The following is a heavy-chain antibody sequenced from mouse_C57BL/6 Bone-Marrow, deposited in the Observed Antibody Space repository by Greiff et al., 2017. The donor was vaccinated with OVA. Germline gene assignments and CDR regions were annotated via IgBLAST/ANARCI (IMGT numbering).Heavy chain of an antibody. J-gene: IGHJ1*03. D-gene: IGHD1-1*01. CDR3: ARLNALITTNKWYFDV. CDR1: GFTFSDYY. CDR2: ISNGGGST. V-gene: IGHV5-12*01. Sequence: EVKLEESGGGLVQPGGSLKLSCAASGFTFSDYYMYWVRQTPEKRLEWVAYISNGGGSTYYPDTVKGRFTISRDNAKNTLYLQMSRLKSEDTAMYYCARLNALITTNKWYFDVWGTGTTVTVSS.